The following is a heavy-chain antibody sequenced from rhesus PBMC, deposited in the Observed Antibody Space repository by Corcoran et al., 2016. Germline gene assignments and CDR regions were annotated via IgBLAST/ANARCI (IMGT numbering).Heavy chain of an antibody. CDR1: GASLSSYW. J-gene: IGHJ4*01. Sequence: QVQLQESGPGLVKPSETLSLTCAVSGASLSSYWWRRIRHPQGKGLEWIGEINGNSGSTYYNPSLKSRVTISKDASKNQFSLKLSSVTAADTAVYYCARGGGAHCSDSGCSASGYWGQGVLVTVSS. CDR2: INGNSGST. V-gene: IGHV4-80*01. CDR3: ARGGGAHCSDSGCSASGY. D-gene: IGHD2-33*01.